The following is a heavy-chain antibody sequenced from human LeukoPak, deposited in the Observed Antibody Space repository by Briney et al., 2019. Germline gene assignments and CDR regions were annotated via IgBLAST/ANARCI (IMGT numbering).Heavy chain of an antibody. CDR1: GYTFINNW. Sequence: ASVKVSCKASGYTFINNWMHWVRQAPGQGLEWVGLINPTGTTTLYAQKFQGRVTLTRDMSTSTNYIELSSMKSEDTAVYYCARDNSVGDIAWWFDPWGQGTLVTVSS. V-gene: IGHV1-46*01. CDR3: ARDNSVGDIAWWFDP. J-gene: IGHJ5*02. D-gene: IGHD3-10*01. CDR2: INPTGTTT.